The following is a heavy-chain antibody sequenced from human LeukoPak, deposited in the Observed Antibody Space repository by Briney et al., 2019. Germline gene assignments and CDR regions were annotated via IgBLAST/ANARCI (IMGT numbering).Heavy chain of an antibody. CDR1: GGTFSSYA. Sequence: ASVKVSCKASGGTFSSYAISWVRQAPGQGLEWMGRIIPILGIANYAQKFQGWVTMTRDTSISTAYMELSRLRSDDTAVYYCARSHEVAGTVDYWGQGTLVTVSS. V-gene: IGHV1-69*04. D-gene: IGHD6-19*01. J-gene: IGHJ4*02. CDR3: ARSHEVAGTVDY. CDR2: IIPILGIA.